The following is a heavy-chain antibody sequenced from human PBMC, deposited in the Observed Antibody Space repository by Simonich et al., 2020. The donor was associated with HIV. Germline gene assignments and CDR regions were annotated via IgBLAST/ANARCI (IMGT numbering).Heavy chain of an antibody. D-gene: IGHD3-3*01. V-gene: IGHV1-2*06. CDR2: INPNGEGT. J-gene: IGHJ4*02. CDR1: GYTFTGYY. Sequence: QVQLVQSGAEVKKPGASVKASCKASGYTFTGYYMYWVRQAPGQELEWMGRINPNGEGTTYAQQFQGRVTTTRATTISTAYMELSRMRSDETAVYYCAREDLRSGSHYRYFDPWGQGTLVTVSS. CDR3: AREDLRSGSHYRYFDP.